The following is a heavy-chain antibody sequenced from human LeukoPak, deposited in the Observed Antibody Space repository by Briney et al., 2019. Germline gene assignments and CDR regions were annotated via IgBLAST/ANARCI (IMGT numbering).Heavy chain of an antibody. V-gene: IGHV1-46*01. CDR3: AREVGCTNGVCYTGAFDY. CDR2: INPSGGST. CDR1: GYTFTGYY. D-gene: IGHD2-8*01. J-gene: IGHJ4*02. Sequence: GASVKVSCKASGYTFTGYYMHWVRQAPGQGLEWMGIINPSGGSTSYAQKFQGRVTMTRDTSTSTVYMELSSLRSEDTAVYYCAREVGCTNGVCYTGAFDYWGQGTLVTVSS.